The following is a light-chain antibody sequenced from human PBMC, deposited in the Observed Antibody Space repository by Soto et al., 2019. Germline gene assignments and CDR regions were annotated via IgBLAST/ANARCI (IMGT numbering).Light chain of an antibody. V-gene: IGKV1-5*03. Sequence: DIQLTQSPSFLSSSVGDRVTITCRASQTISSWLAWYQQKPGKAPKLLIYKASTLKSGVPSRFRGSGSGTEFTLTISSLKPDDFETYYCQHYNSYSEAFGQGTKVDIK. J-gene: IGKJ1*01. CDR3: QHYNSYSEA. CDR1: QTISSW. CDR2: KAS.